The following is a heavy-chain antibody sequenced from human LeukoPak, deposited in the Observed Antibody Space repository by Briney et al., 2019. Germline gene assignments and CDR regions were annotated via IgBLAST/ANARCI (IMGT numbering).Heavy chain of an antibody. CDR3: ARCLAAQKFDY. J-gene: IGHJ4*02. CDR2: IYYSGST. D-gene: IGHD6-6*01. V-gene: IGHV4-59*01. CDR1: GASISDYY. Sequence: NPSETLSLTCTVSGASISDYYDSWIRQPPGKGLEWIGYIYYSGSTNYNPSLQSRVTISVDTSKNQFSLRLSSVTAADTAVYYCARCLAAQKFDYWGQGTLATVSS.